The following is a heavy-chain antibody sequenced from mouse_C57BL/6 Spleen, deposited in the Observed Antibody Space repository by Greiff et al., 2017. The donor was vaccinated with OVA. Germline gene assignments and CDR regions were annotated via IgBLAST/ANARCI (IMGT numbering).Heavy chain of an antibody. D-gene: IGHD1-1*01. CDR3: ARSGTTVVDYAMDY. CDR2: IDPSDSET. Sequence: QVHVKQPGAELVRPGSSVKLSCKASGYTFTSYWMHWVKQRPIQGLEWIGNIDPSDSETHYNQKFKDKATLTVDKSSSTAYMQLSSLTSEDSAVYYCARSGTTVVDYAMDYWGQGTSVTVSS. J-gene: IGHJ4*01. CDR1: GYTFTSYW. V-gene: IGHV1-52*01.